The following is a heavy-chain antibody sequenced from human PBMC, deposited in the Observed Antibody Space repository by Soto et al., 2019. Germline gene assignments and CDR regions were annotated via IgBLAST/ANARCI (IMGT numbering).Heavy chain of an antibody. V-gene: IGHV4-59*01. D-gene: IGHD3-10*01. Sequence: PSETLSLTCTVSGGSISSYYWSWIRQPPGKGLEWIGYIYYSGSTNYNPSLKSRVTISVDTSKNQFSLKLSSVTAADTAVYYCARVQGELLWLGELSYGSWFDPWGQGTMVTVSS. J-gene: IGHJ5*02. CDR3: ARVQGELLWLGELSYGSWFDP. CDR2: IYYSGST. CDR1: GGSISSYY.